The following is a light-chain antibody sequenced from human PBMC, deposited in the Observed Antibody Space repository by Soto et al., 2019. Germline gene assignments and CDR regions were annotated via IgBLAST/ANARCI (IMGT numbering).Light chain of an antibody. J-gene: IGKJ5*01. CDR2: GAF. CDR1: PRVTNY. CDR3: QQRNCWTPGT. V-gene: IGKV3-11*01. Sequence: LGRGRIVTQTCRASPRVTNYLAWYQQNPGQAPRLVIYGAFNRATACPARLSGSGSGTNVTLTGISLEPNGFAAYYFQQRNCWTPGTVGQGTRLEIK.